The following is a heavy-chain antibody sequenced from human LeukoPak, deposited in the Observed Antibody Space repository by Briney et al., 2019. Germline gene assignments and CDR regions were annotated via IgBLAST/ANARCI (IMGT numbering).Heavy chain of an antibody. V-gene: IGHV4-59*01. D-gene: IGHD6-19*01. CDR3: ARDRDSGWYGWFDP. CDR1: GGSIGIYY. Sequence: SETLSLTCTVSGGSIGIYYWNWIRQPPGKGLEWIGSVYYTGDTHYNPSLKSRVSVWVDTSRNEFYLNLKSVSAADTATYFCARDRDSGWYGWFDPWGPGILVTVSS. J-gene: IGHJ5*02. CDR2: VYYTGDT.